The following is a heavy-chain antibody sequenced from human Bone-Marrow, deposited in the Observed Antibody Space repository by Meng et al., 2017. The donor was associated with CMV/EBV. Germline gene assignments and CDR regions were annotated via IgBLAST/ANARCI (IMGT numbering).Heavy chain of an antibody. J-gene: IGHJ4*02. CDR1: GGSFSGYY. D-gene: IGHD3-22*01. CDR3: ARDKGPYDSSGTFDY. Sequence: GSLRLSCAVYGGSFSGYYWSWIRQPPGKGLEWIGEINHSGSTNYNPSLKSRVTISVDTSKNQFSLKLSSVTAADTAVYYCARDKGPYDSSGTFDYWGQGKLVNVAS. CDR2: INHSGST. V-gene: IGHV4-34*01.